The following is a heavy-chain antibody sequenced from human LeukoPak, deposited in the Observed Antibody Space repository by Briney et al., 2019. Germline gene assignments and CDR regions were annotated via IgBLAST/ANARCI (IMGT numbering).Heavy chain of an antibody. Sequence: QAGGSLRLSCAASGFTFSSYAMHWVRQAPGKGLEWVAVISYDGSNKYYADSVKGRFTISRDNSKNTLYLQMNSLRAEDTAVYYCAKHDYWGQGTLVTVSS. CDR1: GFTFSSYA. CDR3: AKHDY. V-gene: IGHV3-30-3*02. CDR2: ISYDGSNK. J-gene: IGHJ4*02.